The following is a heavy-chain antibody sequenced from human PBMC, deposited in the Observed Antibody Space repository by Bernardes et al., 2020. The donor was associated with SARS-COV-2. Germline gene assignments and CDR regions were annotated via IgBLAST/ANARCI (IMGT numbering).Heavy chain of an antibody. D-gene: IGHD3-22*01. CDR2: ISWNSGNI. CDR3: AKDTYYDSSGSIDY. CDR1: GFTFDDYA. J-gene: IGHJ4*02. V-gene: IGHV3-9*01. Sequence: GGSLRLSCAASGFTFDDYAMHWVRQAPGKGLEWVSGISWNSGNIGYADSVKSRFTISRDNAKNSLYLQMNSLRAEDTALYYCAKDTYYDSSGSIDYWGQGTLVTVSS.